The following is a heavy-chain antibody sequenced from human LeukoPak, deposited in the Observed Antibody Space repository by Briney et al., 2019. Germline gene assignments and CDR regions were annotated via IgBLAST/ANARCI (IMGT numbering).Heavy chain of an antibody. CDR1: GGSISSSY. V-gene: IGHV4-4*07. Sequence: SETLSLTCTVSGGSISSSYWSWIRQPAGKGLEWIGRNFTSGTTEYNPSLKSRVTMSVDTSKNQFSLKLTSVTAADTAVYYCARDFGFGSAWGQGALVTVSS. CDR3: ARDFGFGSA. D-gene: IGHD6-19*01. CDR2: NFTSGTT. J-gene: IGHJ5*02.